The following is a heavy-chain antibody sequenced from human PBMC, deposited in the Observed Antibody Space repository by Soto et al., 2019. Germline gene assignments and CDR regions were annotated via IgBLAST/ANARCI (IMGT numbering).Heavy chain of an antibody. CDR2: ISAYNGNT. D-gene: IGHD3-22*01. CDR1: GYTCTSYG. CDR3: ARVGDYYDSSGPEDWFDP. J-gene: IGHJ5*02. V-gene: IGHV1-18*01. Sequence: GASVKVSCKASGYTCTSYGISWVRQAPGQGLEWMGWISAYNGNTNYAQKLQGRVTMTTDTSTSTAYMELRSLRSDDTAVYYCARVGDYYDSSGPEDWFDPWGQGTLVTVSS.